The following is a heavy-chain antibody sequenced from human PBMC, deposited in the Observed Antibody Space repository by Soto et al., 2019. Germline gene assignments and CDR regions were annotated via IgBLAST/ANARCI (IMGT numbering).Heavy chain of an antibody. CDR3: ARDRNNLYCNGGSCPHYYYYGMDV. Sequence: GGSLRLSCAASGFTFSSYDMHWVRQATGKGLEWVSAIGTAGDTYYPGSVKGRFTISRENAKNSLYLQMNSLRAEDTAVYYCARDRNNLYCNGGSCPHYYYYGMDVWGQGTTVTVSS. CDR2: IGTAGDT. CDR1: GFTFSSYD. J-gene: IGHJ6*02. D-gene: IGHD2-15*01. V-gene: IGHV3-13*01.